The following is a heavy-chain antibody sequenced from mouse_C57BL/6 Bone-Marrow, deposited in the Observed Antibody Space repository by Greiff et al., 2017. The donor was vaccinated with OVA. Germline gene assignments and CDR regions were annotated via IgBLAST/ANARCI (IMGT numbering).Heavy chain of an antibody. J-gene: IGHJ2*01. V-gene: IGHV5-4*01. Sequence: EVLLVESGGGLVKPGGSLKLSCAASGFTFSSYAMSWVRQTPEKRLEWVATISDGGSYTYYPDNVKGRFTISRDNAKNNLYLQMSHLKSEDTAMYYCARERLRPDYWGQGTTLTVSA. CDR2: ISDGGSYT. CDR1: GFTFSSYA. D-gene: IGHD2-2*01. CDR3: ARERLRPDY.